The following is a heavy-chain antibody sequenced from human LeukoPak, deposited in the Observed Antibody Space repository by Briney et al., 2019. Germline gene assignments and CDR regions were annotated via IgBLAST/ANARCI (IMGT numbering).Heavy chain of an antibody. J-gene: IGHJ5*02. CDR1: GDSVSGNNAT. CDR3: TVSGSGSYNWFDP. CDR2: TYYRSKWYN. Sequence: SQTLSLTCAISGDSVSGNNATWNWIRQSPSRGLEWLGRTYYRSKWYNDYAVSVKSRITINPDTSKNQFSLQLNSVTPEDTAVYYCTVSGSGSYNWFDPWGQGTLVTVSS. D-gene: IGHD3-10*01. V-gene: IGHV6-1*01.